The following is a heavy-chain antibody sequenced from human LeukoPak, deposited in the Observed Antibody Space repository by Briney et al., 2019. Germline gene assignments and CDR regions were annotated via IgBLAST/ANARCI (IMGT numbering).Heavy chain of an antibody. D-gene: IGHD3-22*01. CDR2: IYPGDSDT. CDR3: ARSSYYYESSRLFDY. V-gene: IGHV5-51*01. Sequence: GESLKISCKGSGYSFTSYWIGWVRQMPGKGLEWMGIIYPGDSDTRYSPSFQGQVTISADKSIGTAYLQWSSLKASDTAMYYCARSSYYYESSRLFDYWGQGTLVTVSS. CDR1: GYSFTSYW. J-gene: IGHJ4*02.